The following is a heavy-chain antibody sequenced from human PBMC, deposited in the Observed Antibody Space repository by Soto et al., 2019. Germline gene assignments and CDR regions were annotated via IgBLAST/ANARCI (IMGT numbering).Heavy chain of an antibody. CDR3: AREGRIAVAAYDAFDI. J-gene: IGHJ3*02. CDR2: TYYRSKWYN. CDR1: VESVCSNSAA. Sequence: SQTLSLTGASSVESVCSNSAAWNWIRQSPSRGLEWLGRTYYRSKWYNDYAVSVKSRITINPDTSKNQFSLQLNSVTPEDTAVYYCAREGRIAVAAYDAFDIWGQGTMVTVS. D-gene: IGHD6-19*01. V-gene: IGHV6-1*01.